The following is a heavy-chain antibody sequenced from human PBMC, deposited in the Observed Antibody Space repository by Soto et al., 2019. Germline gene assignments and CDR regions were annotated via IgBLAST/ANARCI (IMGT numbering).Heavy chain of an antibody. V-gene: IGHV4-30-2*01. CDR3: ARVPDV. CDR2: IYHSGST. Sequence: WTWTRQPPGKGLEWIGYIYHSGSTYYNPSLKSRVTISVDRSKNQFSLKLNSVTAADTAVYYCARVPDVWGQGTTVTVSS. J-gene: IGHJ6*02.